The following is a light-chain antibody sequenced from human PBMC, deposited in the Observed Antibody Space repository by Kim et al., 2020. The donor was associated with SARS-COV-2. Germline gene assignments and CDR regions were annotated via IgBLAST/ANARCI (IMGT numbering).Light chain of an antibody. CDR2: CDS. CDR3: QSYDSSLSGSGV. Sequence: RVTISCTRGSTNIGGGYDVHWYQQHPGTTPNHLIFCDSNQPSGGPDRFSGAKSGTTASLAITGLQAEDEADYYCQSYDSSLSGSGVFGTGTKLTVL. V-gene: IGLV1-40*01. J-gene: IGLJ1*01. CDR1: STNIGGGYD.